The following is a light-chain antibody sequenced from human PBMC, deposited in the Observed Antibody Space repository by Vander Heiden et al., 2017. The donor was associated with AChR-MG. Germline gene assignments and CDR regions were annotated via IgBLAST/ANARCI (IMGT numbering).Light chain of an antibody. V-gene: IGKV1-6*01. Sequence: AIQMTQSPSSLSASVGDRVTITCRASQGIRNDLGWYQQKPGKAPNLLIYSASSLQSGVPSRFSGSGSGTDFTLTISSLQPEDFATYYCRQDDSYPRTFGQGTKVEI. CDR2: SAS. J-gene: IGKJ1*01. CDR1: QGIRND. CDR3: RQDDSYPRT.